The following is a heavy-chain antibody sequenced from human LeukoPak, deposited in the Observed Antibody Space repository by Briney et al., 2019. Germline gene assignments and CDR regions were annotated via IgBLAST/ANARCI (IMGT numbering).Heavy chain of an antibody. D-gene: IGHD5-12*01. J-gene: IGHJ4*02. V-gene: IGHV3-23*01. CDR3: ARGPSGYQNT. CDR1: GFTFSSYG. Sequence: GGSLRLFCAASGFTFSSYGMSWVGQAPGKGLEWGSAISGSGGSTYYADPVKGRFTIFRDNSKNTLYLQMNSLRAEDTAVYYWARGPSGYQNTGGQGTLVTVSS. CDR2: ISGSGGST.